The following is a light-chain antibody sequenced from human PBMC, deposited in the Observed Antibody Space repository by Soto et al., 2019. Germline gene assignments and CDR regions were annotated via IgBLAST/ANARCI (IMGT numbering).Light chain of an antibody. V-gene: IGKV3D-20*02. CDR3: QQRSNWPPIT. J-gene: IGKJ5*01. CDR1: QSVPSDW. CDR2: GAS. Sequence: EIVLTQSPGTLSLSPGERATLSCRASQSVPSDWLAWYRHKPGQAPRLLIYGASSRATGVPDRVSGSGSGTDFTLTISSLEPEDFAVHYCQQRSNWPPITFGQGTRLEIK.